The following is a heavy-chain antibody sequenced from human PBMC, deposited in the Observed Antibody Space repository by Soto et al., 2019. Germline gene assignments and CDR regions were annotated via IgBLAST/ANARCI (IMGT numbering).Heavy chain of an antibody. CDR1: GGTFSNFA. Sequence: VLLEQSGAEVKKPGSSVKVSCKTSGGTFSNFAISWVRLAPGQGLEWMGVIIPKFSAPTYAQKFQGRVMITADESTGTDFMELSSLRSEDTAVYFCGRDRVMRGNSYYYGMDVWGQGTTVIVSS. CDR3: GRDRVMRGNSYYYGMDV. J-gene: IGHJ6*02. CDR2: IIPKFSAP. V-gene: IGHV1-69*12. D-gene: IGHD2-21*01.